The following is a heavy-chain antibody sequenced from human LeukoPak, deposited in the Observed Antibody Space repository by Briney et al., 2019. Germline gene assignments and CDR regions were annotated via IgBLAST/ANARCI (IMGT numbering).Heavy chain of an antibody. CDR1: GFTFSSYS. V-gene: IGHV3-21*01. CDR2: ISSSSSSYI. Sequence: TGGSLRLSCAASGFTFSSYSMNWVRQAPGKGLEWVSSISSSSSSYIYYADSVKGRFTISRDNAKNSLYLQMNSLRAEDTAVYYCARDRIAARNWFDPWGQGTLVTVSS. CDR3: ARDRIAARNWFDP. D-gene: IGHD6-6*01. J-gene: IGHJ5*02.